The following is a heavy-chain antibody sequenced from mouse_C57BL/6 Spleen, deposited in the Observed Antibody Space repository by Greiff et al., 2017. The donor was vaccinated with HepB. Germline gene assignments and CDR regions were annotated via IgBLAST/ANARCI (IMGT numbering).Heavy chain of an antibody. J-gene: IGHJ2*01. CDR1: GFTFSDYG. CDR3: ARIRYSGGSPLDY. D-gene: IGHD1-1*01. Sequence: EVQRVESGAGLVKPGGSLKLSCAASGFTFSDYGMHWVRQAPEQGLEWVAYISSGSSTNYYAHTVKGRFTISRDNAKNTLFLQMTSLSSEYTAMYYCARIRYSGGSPLDYWGQGTTLTVSS. V-gene: IGHV5-17*01. CDR2: ISSGSSTN.